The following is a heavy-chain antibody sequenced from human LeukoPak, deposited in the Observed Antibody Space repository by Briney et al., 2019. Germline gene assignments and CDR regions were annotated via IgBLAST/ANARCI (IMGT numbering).Heavy chain of an antibody. J-gene: IGHJ3*01. D-gene: IGHD3-10*01. CDR1: GGTFTHFV. Sequence: ASVKVSCKASGGTFTHFVISWLRQAPGQGLEWKGGIAPISGTPVYAQKFQDRVNITADTSTNTAYMEMSSLTSEDTAMYYCAREGEYYAESGNLIDAADVWGQGTMVIVSA. CDR2: IAPISGTP. CDR3: AREGEYYAESGNLIDAADV. V-gene: IGHV1-69*06.